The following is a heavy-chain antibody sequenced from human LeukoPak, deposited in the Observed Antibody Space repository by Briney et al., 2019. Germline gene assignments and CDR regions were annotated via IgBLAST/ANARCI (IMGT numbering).Heavy chain of an antibody. Sequence: GGSLRLSCAASGFTFSNYAMHWVRQAPGAGLELVAVIWFDGTNKYYGDSVRGRFTISRDNSKNRLYLQMNSLRAEDTAVYYCAKARGSGWHDPWYLDYWGQGTLVTVSS. CDR3: AKARGSGWHDPWYLDY. CDR2: IWFDGTNK. D-gene: IGHD6-19*01. J-gene: IGHJ4*02. CDR1: GFTFSNYA. V-gene: IGHV3-33*06.